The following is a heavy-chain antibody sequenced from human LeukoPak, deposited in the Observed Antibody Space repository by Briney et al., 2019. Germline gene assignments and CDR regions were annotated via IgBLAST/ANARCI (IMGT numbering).Heavy chain of an antibody. CDR2: IYYSGST. Sequence: SETLSLTCSVSGASISSYYWTWIRQSPGKGLEWIGYIYYSGSTNYNPSLKSRVTISVDTSKNQFSLQLSSVTAADTAVYYCARTPTNIYGFWFDPWGQGTLVTVYS. CDR1: GASISSYY. V-gene: IGHV4-59*01. J-gene: IGHJ5*02. D-gene: IGHD3-10*01. CDR3: ARTPTNIYGFWFDP.